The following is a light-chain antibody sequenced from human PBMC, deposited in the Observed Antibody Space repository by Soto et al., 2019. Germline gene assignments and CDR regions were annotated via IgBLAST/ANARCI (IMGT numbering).Light chain of an antibody. J-gene: IGKJ1*01. Sequence: GDRVTITCRASRTINSWLAWYQQKPGKAPRLLIYDASSLESGVPSRFSGSGSGTEFTLTISSLQPDDFATYYCQQYSSYWTFGQGTKVEIK. CDR2: DAS. CDR1: RTINSW. V-gene: IGKV1-5*01. CDR3: QQYSSYWT.